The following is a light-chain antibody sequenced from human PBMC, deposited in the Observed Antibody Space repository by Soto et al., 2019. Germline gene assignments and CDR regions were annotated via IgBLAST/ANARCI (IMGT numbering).Light chain of an antibody. J-gene: IGKJ4*01. CDR2: GAS. V-gene: IGKV3-15*01. Sequence: EIVVPQSPATLSVSPGERATLCCRASQSVSSNLAWYQQKPGQAPRLLIYGASTRATGIPARFSGSGSGTELTLTISSLQSEDFAVYYCQQYNNWPPSTFGGGTKVDIK. CDR1: QSVSSN. CDR3: QQYNNWPPST.